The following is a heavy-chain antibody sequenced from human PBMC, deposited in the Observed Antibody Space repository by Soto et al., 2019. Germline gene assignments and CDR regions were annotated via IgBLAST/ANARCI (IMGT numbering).Heavy chain of an antibody. Sequence: NPSETLSLTCTVXGGSISRSSYYWGWIRQPPGKGLEWIGSIYYSGSTYYNPSLKSRVTISVDTSKNQFSLKLSSVTAADTAVYYCARHDYGGFGLWGQGTLVTVSS. CDR1: GGSISRSSYY. CDR3: ARHDYGGFGL. D-gene: IGHD4-17*01. CDR2: IYYSGST. J-gene: IGHJ4*02. V-gene: IGHV4-39*01.